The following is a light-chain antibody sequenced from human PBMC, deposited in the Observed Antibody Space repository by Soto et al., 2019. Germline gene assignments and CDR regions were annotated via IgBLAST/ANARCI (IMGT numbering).Light chain of an antibody. V-gene: IGKV1-39*01. Sequence: DIQMTQSPSSLSASVGDRVTINCRASESISSYLNWYQQKPGKAPKLLIYAASSLQSGVPSRFSGSGSGTDFTLTISSLQPEDFATYYCQQSYSTPLGFGGGTKVEIK. CDR2: AAS. J-gene: IGKJ4*01. CDR3: QQSYSTPLG. CDR1: ESISSY.